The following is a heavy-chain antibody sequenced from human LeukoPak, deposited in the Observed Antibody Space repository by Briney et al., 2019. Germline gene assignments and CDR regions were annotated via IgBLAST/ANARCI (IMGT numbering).Heavy chain of an antibody. CDR3: ARRGRAYRY. J-gene: IGHJ4*02. Sequence: KPSETLSLTCAVYGGSFSGYYWSWIRQPPGKGLEWIGEINHSGSTNYNPSLKSRVTISVDTSKNQFSLKLSSVTAADTAVYYCARRGRAYRYWGQGTLVTVSS. D-gene: IGHD2-2*01. CDR2: INHSGST. V-gene: IGHV4-34*01. CDR1: GGSFSGYY.